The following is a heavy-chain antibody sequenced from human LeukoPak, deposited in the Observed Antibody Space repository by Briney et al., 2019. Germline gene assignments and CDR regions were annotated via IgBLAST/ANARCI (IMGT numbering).Heavy chain of an antibody. CDR1: GYPFSNYD. J-gene: IGHJ5*02. V-gene: IGHV1-8*01. CDR3: ARLSSHYGDYKVDP. CDR2: INPHSGKT. D-gene: IGHD4-17*01. Sequence: ASVTVSCKPSGYPFSNYDINWVRQAPGQGLEWMGWINPHSGKTVYAQKFQGRVTMTTDTSASTAYMELSSLRPEDTAVYYCARLSSHYGDYKVDPWGQGTLVTVSS.